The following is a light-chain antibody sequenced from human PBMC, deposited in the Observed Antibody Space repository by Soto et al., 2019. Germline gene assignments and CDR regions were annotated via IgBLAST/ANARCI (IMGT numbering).Light chain of an antibody. CDR2: GAS. CDR3: QQYNNWLT. V-gene: IGKV3-15*01. Sequence: EIGLTQPPATLSVSPGEKATLSCRASQSVRSNLASYQPKPGQAPRLLIYGASTRATGIPARFCGSWSGKEIPLNIRSIQSLVFALYYCQQYNNWLTFVGETKVVIK. CDR1: QSVRSN. J-gene: IGKJ4*01.